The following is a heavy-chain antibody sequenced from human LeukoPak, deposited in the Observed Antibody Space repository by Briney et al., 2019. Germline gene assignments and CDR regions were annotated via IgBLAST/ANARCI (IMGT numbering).Heavy chain of an antibody. D-gene: IGHD6-6*01. CDR2: INPSGGST. Sequence: ASVKVSCKASGYTFTSYYMHWVRQAPGQGLEGMGIINPSGGSTSYAQKFQGRVTMTRDMSTSTVYMELSSLRSEDTAVYYCARSIAARPDDYWGQGTLVTVSS. CDR1: GYTFTSYY. CDR3: ARSIAARPDDY. J-gene: IGHJ4*02. V-gene: IGHV1-46*01.